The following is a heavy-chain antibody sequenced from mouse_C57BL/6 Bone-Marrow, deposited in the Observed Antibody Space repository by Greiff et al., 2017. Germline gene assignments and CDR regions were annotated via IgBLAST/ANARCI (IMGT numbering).Heavy chain of an antibody. CDR2: ISDGGSYT. Sequence: EVKVVESGGGLVKPGGSLKLSCAASGFTFSSYAMSWVRQTPEKRLEWVATISDGGSYTYYPDNVKGRFTISRDNAKNNLYLQMSHLKSEDTAMYYGARDRRQLRLLFAYWGQGTLVTVSA. V-gene: IGHV5-4*01. J-gene: IGHJ3*01. D-gene: IGHD3-2*02. CDR3: ARDRRQLRLLFAY. CDR1: GFTFSSYA.